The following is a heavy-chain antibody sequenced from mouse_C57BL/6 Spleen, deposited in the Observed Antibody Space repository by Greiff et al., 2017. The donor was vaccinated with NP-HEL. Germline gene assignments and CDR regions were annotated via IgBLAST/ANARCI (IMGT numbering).Heavy chain of an antibody. CDR2: IDPENGDT. J-gene: IGHJ2*01. CDR3: TTPFPTVVFDY. Sequence: EVKLVESGAELVRPGASVKLSCTASGFNIKDDYMHWVKQRPEQGLEWIGWIDPENGDTEYASKFQGKATITADTSSNTAYLQLSSLTSEDTSVYYCTTPFPTVVFDYWGQGTTLTVSS. CDR1: GFNIKDDY. V-gene: IGHV14-4*01. D-gene: IGHD1-1*01.